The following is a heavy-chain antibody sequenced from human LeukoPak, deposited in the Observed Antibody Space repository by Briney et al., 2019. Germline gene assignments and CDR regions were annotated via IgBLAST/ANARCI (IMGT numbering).Heavy chain of an antibody. Sequence: GGSLRPSCAASGFIFTNYWMSWVRQAPGKGLEWVATIKEDGSDKHYVDSARGRFTISRDNAKNSLYLQMNALRADDTAVYYCATWGSIFGVTFFDFWGQGTLVTVSS. D-gene: IGHD3-3*01. J-gene: IGHJ4*02. CDR1: GFIFTNYW. CDR2: IKEDGSDK. CDR3: ATWGSIFGVTFFDF. V-gene: IGHV3-7*01.